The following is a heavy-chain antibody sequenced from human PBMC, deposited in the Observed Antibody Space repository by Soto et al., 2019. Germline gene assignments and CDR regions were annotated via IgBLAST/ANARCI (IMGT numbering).Heavy chain of an antibody. V-gene: IGHV1-69*01. J-gene: IGHJ6*02. CDR1: GGTFSSYA. Sequence: QVQLVQSGAEVKKPGSSVKVSCKASGGTFSSYAISWVRQAPGQGLEWMGGIIPISDTTNFAQKFQGRDTITADESTSTAYMELSSLRYEDTAVYYCARSQGSSTSLEIYDYFYYGMDVCGQGTTVTVSS. D-gene: IGHD2-2*01. CDR2: IIPISDTT. CDR3: ARSQGSSTSLEIYDYFYYGMDV.